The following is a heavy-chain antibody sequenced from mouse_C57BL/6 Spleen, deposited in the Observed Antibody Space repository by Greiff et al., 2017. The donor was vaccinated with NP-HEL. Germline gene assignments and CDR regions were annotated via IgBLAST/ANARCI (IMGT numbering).Heavy chain of an antibody. D-gene: IGHD1-1*01. CDR3: ARRNYYGSSHDWYFDV. CDR1: GYTFTSYW. J-gene: IGHJ1*03. Sequence: FQLQQPGAELVKPGASVKMSCKASGYTFTSYWITFVTPRPGPCLECIGDISPCRVSTNYNEQFQSKATLTVDTSSSTAYMQLSSLTSEDSAVYYCARRNYYGSSHDWYFDVWGTGTTVTVSS. CDR2: ISPCRVST. V-gene: IGHV1-55*01.